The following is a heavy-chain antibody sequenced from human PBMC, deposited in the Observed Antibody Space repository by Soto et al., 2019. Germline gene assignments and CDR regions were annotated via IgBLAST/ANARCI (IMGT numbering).Heavy chain of an antibody. CDR3: ARESRGGFYCGGDCARDAFDI. CDR1: GGTFSSYA. J-gene: IGHJ3*02. D-gene: IGHD2-21*02. V-gene: IGHV1-69*13. CDR2: IIPIFGTA. Sequence: GASVKVSGKASGGTFSSYAISWVRQAPGQGLEWMGGIIPIFGTANYAQKFQGRVTITADESTSTAYMELSSLRSEDTAVYYCARESRGGFYCGGDCARDAFDIWGQGTMVTVSS.